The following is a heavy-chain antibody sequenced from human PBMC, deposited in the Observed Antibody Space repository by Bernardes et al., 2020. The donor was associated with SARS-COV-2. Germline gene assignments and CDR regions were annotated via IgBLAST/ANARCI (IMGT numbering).Heavy chain of an antibody. J-gene: IGHJ4*02. CDR1: GFIFTTYS. Sequence: GGSLRLSCVGSGFIFTTYSMSWVRQAPGKGLEWLLFISSGGDTIHDADSVRGRFTVSRDDAKNSVYLQMNSLRAEDTAVYYFARGWRENSFDYWGQGALVTGSS. D-gene: IGHD2-15*01. CDR2: ISSGGDTI. CDR3: ARGWRENSFDY. V-gene: IGHV3-48*01.